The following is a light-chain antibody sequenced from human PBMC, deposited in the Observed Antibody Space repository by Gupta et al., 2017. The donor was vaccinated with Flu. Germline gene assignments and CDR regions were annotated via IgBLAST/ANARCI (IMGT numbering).Light chain of an antibody. Sequence: ISNYLNWYQHKPGEAPKLLVYRASSLQSGVPSRFSGSGSGTDFTLTISSLQPEDCATYFCQQSYRTPLLTFGPGTKVDI. CDR1: ISNY. V-gene: IGKV1-39*01. CDR2: RAS. J-gene: IGKJ3*01. CDR3: QQSYRTPLLT.